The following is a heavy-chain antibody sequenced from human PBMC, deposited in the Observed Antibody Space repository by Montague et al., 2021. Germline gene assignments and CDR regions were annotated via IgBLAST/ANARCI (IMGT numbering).Heavy chain of an antibody. CDR3: ANSGGGGGSPRWAY. V-gene: IGHV3-23*01. CDR1: GFIFSNYA. D-gene: IGHD2-21*01. J-gene: IGHJ4*02. Sequence: SLRLSCAASGFIFSNYAMSWVRLAPGEGLEWVSLIGGTSGVTTYADSVKGRFTTSRDNSKSTLLLQLNSLRAEDTGVYYCANSGGGGGSPRWAYWGQGTLVTVAS. CDR2: IGGTSGVT.